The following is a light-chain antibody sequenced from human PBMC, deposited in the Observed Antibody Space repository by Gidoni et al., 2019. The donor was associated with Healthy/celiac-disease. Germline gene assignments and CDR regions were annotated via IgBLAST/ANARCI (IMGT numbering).Light chain of an antibody. CDR3: QSGDSSTFYV. CDR2: QDS. J-gene: IGLJ1*01. CDR1: NLGDKY. V-gene: IGLV3-1*01. Sequence: SPGQTASITCSGDNLGDKYACWYQQKPGQSPVLVIYQDSKRPSALPERFSGSHSGNTATLTISGTQAMDEADYYCQSGDSSTFYVFGTGTKVTVL.